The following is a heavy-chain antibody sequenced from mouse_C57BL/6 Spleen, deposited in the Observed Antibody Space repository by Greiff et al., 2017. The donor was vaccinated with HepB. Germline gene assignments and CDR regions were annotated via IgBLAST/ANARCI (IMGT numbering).Heavy chain of an antibody. J-gene: IGHJ4*01. Sequence: VQLQQSGPVLVKPGASVKMSCKASGYTFTDYYMNWVKQSHGKSLEWIGVINPYNGGTSYNQKFKGKATLTVDKSSSTAYMELNSLTSEDSAVYYCARGWDYRPDYWGQGTSVTVSS. CDR2: INPYNGGT. V-gene: IGHV1-19*01. CDR1: GYTFTDYY. CDR3: ARGWDYRPDY. D-gene: IGHD4-1*01.